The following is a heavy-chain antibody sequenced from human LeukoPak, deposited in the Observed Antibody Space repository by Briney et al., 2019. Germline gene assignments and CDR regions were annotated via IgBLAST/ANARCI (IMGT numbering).Heavy chain of an antibody. V-gene: IGHV3-64*01. CDR3: ARVVAVAGTKGYYFDY. Sequence: PGGSLRLSCAASASTFDDYAMHWVRQAPGKGLEYVSSISSNGGSTYYANSVKVRFTISRDNSKNTLYLQMCSLRAEDMAVYYCARVVAVAGTKGYYFDYWGQGTLVTVSS. CDR1: ASTFDDYA. CDR2: ISSNGGST. J-gene: IGHJ4*02. D-gene: IGHD6-19*01.